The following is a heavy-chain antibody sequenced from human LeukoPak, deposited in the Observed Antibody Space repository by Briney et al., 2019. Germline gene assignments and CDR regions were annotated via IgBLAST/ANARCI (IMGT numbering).Heavy chain of an antibody. D-gene: IGHD3-16*01. J-gene: IGHJ4*02. V-gene: IGHV3-7*01. CDR3: ARDLGEHVDYFDY. CDR2: IKQDGSEK. Sequence: GGSLRLSCAASGFTFSDYWMSWVRQAPGKGLEWVADIKQDGSEKYYVDSVRGRFTISRDNAKNSLYLQMNSLRAEDTAVYYCARDLGEHVDYFDYWGQGTLVTVSS. CDR1: GFTFSDYW.